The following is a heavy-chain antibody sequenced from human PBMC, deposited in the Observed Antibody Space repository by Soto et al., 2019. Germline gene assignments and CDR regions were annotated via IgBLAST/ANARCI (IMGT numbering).Heavy chain of an antibody. CDR3: ARGTTHCSGGSCYSGSAIYYYCYYMDV. CDR1: GGSFSGYY. Sequence: QVQLQQWGAGLLKPSETLSLTCAVYGGSFSGYYWSWIRQPPGKGLEWIGEINHSGSTNNNPSLKRRVTVSVVTVRNQFSLMLSSVTAADRAVYYCARGTTHCSGGSCYSGSAIYYYCYYMDVWGKGTTVTVSS. CDR2: INHSGST. J-gene: IGHJ6*03. V-gene: IGHV4-34*01. D-gene: IGHD2-15*01.